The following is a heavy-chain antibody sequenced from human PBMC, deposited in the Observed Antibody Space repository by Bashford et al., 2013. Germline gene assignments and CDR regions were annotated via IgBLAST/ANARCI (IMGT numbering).Heavy chain of an antibody. CDR2: INPNSGGT. Sequence: ASVKVSCKASGYTFTGYYMHWVRQAPGQGLEWMGWINPNSGGTNYAQKFQGRVTMTTDTSTSTAYMELRSLRSDDTAVYYCARGPEYSSGWLRRYGMDVWGQGTTVTVSS. CDR3: ARGPEYSSGWLRRYGMDV. CDR1: GYTFTGYY. V-gene: IGHV1-2*02. J-gene: IGHJ6*02. D-gene: IGHD6-19*01.